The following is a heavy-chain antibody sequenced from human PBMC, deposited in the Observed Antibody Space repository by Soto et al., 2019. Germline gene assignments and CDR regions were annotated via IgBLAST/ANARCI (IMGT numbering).Heavy chain of an antibody. CDR1: GFTFSSYE. CDR3: ARGGLGITIFGVVPGGMDV. D-gene: IGHD3-3*01. J-gene: IGHJ6*02. V-gene: IGHV3-48*03. Sequence: GGSLRLSCAASGFTFSSYEMNWVRQAPGKVLEWVSYISSSGNNIYYADSVKGRFTISRDNAKNSLYLQMNSLRAEDTAVYYCARGGLGITIFGVVPGGMDVWGLGTTVTVSS. CDR2: ISSSGNNI.